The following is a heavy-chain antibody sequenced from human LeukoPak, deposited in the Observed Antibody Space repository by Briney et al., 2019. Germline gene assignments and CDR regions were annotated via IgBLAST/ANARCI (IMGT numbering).Heavy chain of an antibody. V-gene: IGHV4-59*08. J-gene: IGHJ5*02. CDR2: IYYSGST. CDR3: ARLVGVATTNNWFDP. CDR1: GLSISSSY. D-gene: IGHD5-12*01. Sequence: SETLSLTRTVSGLSISSSYLSWIRQPPGEGREWVGYIYYSGSTNYNPSLKSRVTISVDTSKNQFSLKLTSVTAADTAVYYCARLVGVATTNNWFDPWGQGTLVTVSS.